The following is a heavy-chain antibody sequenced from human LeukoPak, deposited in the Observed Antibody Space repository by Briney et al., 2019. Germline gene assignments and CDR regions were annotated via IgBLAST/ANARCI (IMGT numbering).Heavy chain of an antibody. V-gene: IGHV3-53*01. Sequence: PGGSLRLSCAASGFTVSSTYMSWVRQAPGKGLEWVSVIYPGGDTYHADSVKGRFTISRDNFKATLYLQMNSLRAEDTAVYYCARDRAVVSQLWFDAFDIGGQGTMVSVSS. CDR1: GFTVSSTY. CDR2: IYPGGDT. J-gene: IGHJ3*02. CDR3: ARDRAVVSQLWFDAFDI. D-gene: IGHD5-18*01.